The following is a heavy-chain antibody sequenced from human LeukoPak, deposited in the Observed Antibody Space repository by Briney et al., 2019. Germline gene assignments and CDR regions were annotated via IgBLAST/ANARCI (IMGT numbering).Heavy chain of an antibody. V-gene: IGHV4-59*12. D-gene: IGHD6-13*01. CDR2: IYYSGST. CDR3: ARDRAARLFDY. J-gene: IGHJ4*02. Sequence: SETLSLTCTVSGGSISSYYWSWLRQPPGKGLECIGYIYYSGSTDYNPSLKSRVTISVDTSKDQFSLKLSSVTAADTAVYYCARDRAARLFDYWGQGTLVTVSS. CDR1: GGSISSYY.